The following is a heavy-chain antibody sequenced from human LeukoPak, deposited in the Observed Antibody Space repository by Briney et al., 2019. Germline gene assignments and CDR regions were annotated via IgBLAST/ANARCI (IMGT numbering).Heavy chain of an antibody. V-gene: IGHV1-69*04. CDR2: IIPILGIA. Sequence: ASVKVSCKASGYTFTSYGISWVRQAPGQGLEWMGRIIPILGIANYAQKFQGRVTITADKSTSTAYMELNSLRSEDTAVYYCARVDTAMVIDYWGQGTLVTVSS. J-gene: IGHJ4*02. CDR1: GYTFTSYG. CDR3: ARVDTAMVIDY. D-gene: IGHD5-18*01.